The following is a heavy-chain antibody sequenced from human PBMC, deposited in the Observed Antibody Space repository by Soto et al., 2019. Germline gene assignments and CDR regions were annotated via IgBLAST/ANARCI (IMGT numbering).Heavy chain of an antibody. Sequence: QVQLVQSGPDLKRPGASMKVSCKASGYTFTSYGISWVRQAPGQGLEWMAWISPLKGRTQYSQKAQGRVTLSTDTSSNSAYMEMTTLRVDDTAVYYCAMDYGDRPADFKHWGQGTLVTVS. CDR1: GYTFTSYG. D-gene: IGHD4-17*01. CDR3: AMDYGDRPADFKH. J-gene: IGHJ1*01. CDR2: ISPLKGRT. V-gene: IGHV1-18*04.